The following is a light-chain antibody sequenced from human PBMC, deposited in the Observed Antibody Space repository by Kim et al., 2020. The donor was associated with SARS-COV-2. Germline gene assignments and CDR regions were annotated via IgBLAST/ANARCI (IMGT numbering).Light chain of an antibody. J-gene: IGKJ2*01. V-gene: IGKV3-20*01. Sequence: EIVLTQSPGTLSLSPGERATLSCRAGQSVSTYLAWYQQKPGQSPRLLIYGAFNRAPGIPDRFSGSESGTDFTLTISGLEPEDFAVYYCQQYHTSPYNFGQGTKVEIK. CDR2: GAF. CDR3: QQYHTSPYN. CDR1: QSVSTY.